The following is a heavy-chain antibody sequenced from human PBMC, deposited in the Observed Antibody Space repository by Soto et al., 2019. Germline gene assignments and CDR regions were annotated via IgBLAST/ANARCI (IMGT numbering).Heavy chain of an antibody. CDR2: ISGSGGTT. Sequence: EVQLLESGGGLVQPGGSLRISCIVSGFTFSRHAMRWVRQAPGKGLEWGSAISGSGGTTYYADSVNGRFAVSRDNSNNPLYLQMNSLRAEDTAVYYCAKQRAGFGSGSDTYYFDYCGQGTLVTVSS. J-gene: IGHJ4*02. CDR3: AKQRAGFGSGSDTYYFDY. D-gene: IGHD3-10*01. CDR1: GFTFSRHA. V-gene: IGHV3-23*01.